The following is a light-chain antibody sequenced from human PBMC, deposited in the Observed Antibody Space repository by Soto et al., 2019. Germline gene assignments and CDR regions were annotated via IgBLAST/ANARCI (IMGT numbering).Light chain of an antibody. CDR1: QSIGNF. CDR2: AAS. Sequence: DIQMTQSPSSLSASVGDRVTITCRASQSIGNFLNWYQQKPGKPPKLLIYAASSLQNGVPSGVSGSGSGIDFTLTISSLQPEDFATYYCHQTYSVPPTFGPGTKVDV. CDR3: HQTYSVPPT. V-gene: IGKV1-39*01. J-gene: IGKJ3*01.